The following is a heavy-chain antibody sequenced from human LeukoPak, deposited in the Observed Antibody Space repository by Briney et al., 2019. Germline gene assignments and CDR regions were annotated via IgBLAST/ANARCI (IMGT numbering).Heavy chain of an antibody. J-gene: IGHJ6*03. CDR1: GGTFSSYA. CDR3: ARVAQEGGLLDYYYYYMDV. V-gene: IGHV1-69*06. D-gene: IGHD1-26*01. CDR2: IIPIFGTA. Sequence: ASVKVSCKASGGTFSSYAISWVRQAPGQGLEWMGGIIPIFGTANYAQKFQGRVTITADKSTSTAYMELSSLRSEDTAVYYCARVAQEGGLLDYYYYYMDVWGKGTTVTVSS.